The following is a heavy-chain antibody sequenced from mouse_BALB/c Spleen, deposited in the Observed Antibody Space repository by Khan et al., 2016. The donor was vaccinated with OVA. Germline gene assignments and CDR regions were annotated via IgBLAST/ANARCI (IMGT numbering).Heavy chain of an antibody. J-gene: IGHJ3*01. CDR2: IDPFNGGT. D-gene: IGHD3-3*01. V-gene: IGHV1S135*01. CDR3: GRGTFDY. CDR1: GYSFTSYY. Sequence: IQLVQSGPELMKPGASVNISCKASGYSFTSYYIHWVKQSHGKSLEWIGYIDPFNGGTDYNQKFKGKATLTVDKSSNTAYMHLSSLTSEDTAGYYCGRGTFDYWGQGTLVTVTA.